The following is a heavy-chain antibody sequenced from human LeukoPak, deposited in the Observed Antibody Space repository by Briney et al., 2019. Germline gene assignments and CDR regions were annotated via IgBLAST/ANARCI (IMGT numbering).Heavy chain of an antibody. CDR2: ISPHSTYR. D-gene: IGHD2-21*01. CDR1: GLTFTGYY. Sequence: GASVKVSCKASGLTFTGYYIHWVRQAPGQGLEWMGYISPHSTYRSSAQQFEGRVTMTRDTSMSTAYMELSGLRSDDTAVYYCVREGEDLPSKDFDYWGQGTLVTVSS. V-gene: IGHV1-2*02. CDR3: VREGEDLPSKDFDY. J-gene: IGHJ4*02.